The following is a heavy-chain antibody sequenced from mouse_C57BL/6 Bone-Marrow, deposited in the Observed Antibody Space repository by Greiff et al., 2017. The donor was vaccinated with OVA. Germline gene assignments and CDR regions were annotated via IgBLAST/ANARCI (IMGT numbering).Heavy chain of an antibody. V-gene: IGHV5-12*01. CDR1: GFTFSDYY. CDR2: ISNGGGST. D-gene: IGHD4-1*01. Sequence: EVQGVESGGGLVQPGGSLKLSCAASGFTFSDYYMYWVRQTPEKRLEWVAYISNGGGSTYYPDTVKGRFTISRDNAKNTLYLQMSRLKSEDTAMYYCARPLANWDVSFDYWGQGTTLTVSS. CDR3: ARPLANWDVSFDY. J-gene: IGHJ2*01.